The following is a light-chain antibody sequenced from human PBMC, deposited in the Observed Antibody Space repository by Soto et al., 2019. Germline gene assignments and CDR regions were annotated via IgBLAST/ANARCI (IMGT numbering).Light chain of an antibody. CDR3: SSFAASNTWV. V-gene: IGLV2-8*01. Sequence: QCALTQPPSASGSPGQSVTISCTGTSDNVGAYNYVSWYQQHAGKAPKLVIYEVTKRPSGVPDRFSGSKSANTASLTVSGLQAEDEADYYCSSFAASNTWVFGGGTKLTDL. CDR2: EVT. CDR1: SDNVGAYNY. J-gene: IGLJ3*02.